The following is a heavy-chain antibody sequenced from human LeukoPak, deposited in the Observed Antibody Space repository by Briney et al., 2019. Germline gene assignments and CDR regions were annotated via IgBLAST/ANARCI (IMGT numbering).Heavy chain of an antibody. CDR3: ARSYAFDI. Sequence: PSETLSLTCTVSGGSISSGSYYWSWIRQPAGKGLEWIGRIYTSGSTNYNPSLKSRVTISLDTSKNQFSLKLSSVTAADTAVYYCARSYAFDIWGQGTMVTVSS. CDR2: IYTSGST. J-gene: IGHJ3*02. V-gene: IGHV4-61*02. CDR1: GGSISSGSYY.